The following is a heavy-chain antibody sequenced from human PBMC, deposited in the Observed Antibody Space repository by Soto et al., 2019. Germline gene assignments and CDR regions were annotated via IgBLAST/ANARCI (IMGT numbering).Heavy chain of an antibody. Sequence: GGSLRLSCAASGFPFSTYAMHWVRQAPGKGLEWVVVISYDGAYKYYADSVKGRFTISRDNSKNTVYLQMSSLRPEDTAVYYCEREGVYDISVNFFDYWGQGALVTVSS. CDR2: ISYDGAYK. D-gene: IGHD3-22*01. CDR3: EREGVYDISVNFFDY. J-gene: IGHJ4*02. V-gene: IGHV3-30-3*01. CDR1: GFPFSTYA.